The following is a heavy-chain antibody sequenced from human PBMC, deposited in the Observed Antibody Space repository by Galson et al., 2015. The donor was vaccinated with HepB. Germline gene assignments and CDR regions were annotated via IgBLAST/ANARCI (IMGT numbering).Heavy chain of an antibody. CDR2: IYYSGST. V-gene: IGHV4-39*01. D-gene: IGHD6-19*01. CDR1: GGSISSSSYS. Sequence: SETLSLTCTVSGGSISSSSYSWGWIRQPPGKGLEWIGSIYYSGSTYYNPSLKSRVTISVDTSKNQFSLKLSSVTAADTAVYYCAREAVAGTGLSINWGQGTLVTVSS. CDR3: AREAVAGTGLSIN. J-gene: IGHJ4*02.